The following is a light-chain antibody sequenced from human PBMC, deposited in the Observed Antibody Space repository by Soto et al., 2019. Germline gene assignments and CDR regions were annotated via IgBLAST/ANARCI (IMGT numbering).Light chain of an antibody. J-gene: IGLJ3*02. CDR2: GNS. CDR1: SSNIGAGYD. Sequence: QSVLTQPPSVSGAPGQRATISCTGSSSNIGAGYDVHWYQQLPGTAPKLLIYGNSNRPSGVPDRFSGSKSGTSASLAITGLRAEDEADYYCQSYDSSLSGWVFGGGTKVTVL. CDR3: QSYDSSLSGWV. V-gene: IGLV1-40*01.